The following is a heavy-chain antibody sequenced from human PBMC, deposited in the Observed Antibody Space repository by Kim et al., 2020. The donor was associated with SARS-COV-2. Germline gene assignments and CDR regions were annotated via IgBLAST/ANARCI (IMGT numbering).Heavy chain of an antibody. J-gene: IGHJ6*02. V-gene: IGHV1-3*01. D-gene: IGHD2-15*01. CDR2: INAGNGNT. CDR3: ARDLLHCSGGSCYSHYYYYGMDV. Sequence: ASVKVSCKASGYTFTSYAMHWVRQAPGQRLEWMGWINAGNGNTKYSQKFQGRVTITRDTSASTAYMELSSLRSEDTAVYYCARDLLHCSGGSCYSHYYYYGMDVWGQGTTVTVSS. CDR1: GYTFTSYA.